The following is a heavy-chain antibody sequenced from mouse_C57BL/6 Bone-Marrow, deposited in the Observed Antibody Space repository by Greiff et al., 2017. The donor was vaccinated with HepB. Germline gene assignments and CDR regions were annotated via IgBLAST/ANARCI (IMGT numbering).Heavy chain of an antibody. CDR3: SSHYGSSPAWFAY. D-gene: IGHD1-1*01. Sequence: EVQLQQSVAELVRPGASVKLSCTASGFNIKNTYMHWVKQRPEQGLEGIGRIDPANGNTKYAPKFQGKATITADTSSNTAYLQLSSLTSEDTAIYYCSSHYGSSPAWFAYWGQGTLVTVSA. CDR1: GFNIKNTY. J-gene: IGHJ3*01. CDR2: IDPANGNT. V-gene: IGHV14-3*01.